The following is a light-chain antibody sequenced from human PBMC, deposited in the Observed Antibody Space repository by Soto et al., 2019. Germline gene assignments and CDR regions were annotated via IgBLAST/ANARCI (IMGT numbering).Light chain of an antibody. Sequence: DIQLTQSPSFLSASVGDRVTITCRASQGISSYLAWYQQKPGKAPKLLIYAASTLQSGVPSRFSGSGSGTEFTLTISRLQPEDFAVYYCQQRSNWPTFGQGTRLEIK. J-gene: IGKJ5*01. CDR1: QGISSY. CDR2: AAS. V-gene: IGKV1-9*01. CDR3: QQRSNWPT.